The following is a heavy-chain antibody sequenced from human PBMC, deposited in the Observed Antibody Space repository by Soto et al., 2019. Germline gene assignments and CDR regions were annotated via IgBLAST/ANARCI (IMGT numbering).Heavy chain of an antibody. CDR2: TRNKANSYTT. Sequence: EVQLVESGGGLVQPGGSLRLSCAASGFTFSDHYMDWVRQAPGKGLKWVGRTRNKANSYTTEYAASVKGRFTISRDNAKNTLYLQMNSLRVDDTAVYYCARDQTVTGPTTFDYCGQGTLVTVSS. D-gene: IGHD6-19*01. V-gene: IGHV3-72*01. CDR3: ARDQTVTGPTTFDY. CDR1: GFTFSDHY. J-gene: IGHJ4*02.